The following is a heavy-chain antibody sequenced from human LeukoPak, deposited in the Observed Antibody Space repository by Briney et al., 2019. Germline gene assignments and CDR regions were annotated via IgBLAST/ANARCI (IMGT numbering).Heavy chain of an antibody. D-gene: IGHD6-6*01. V-gene: IGHV4-34*01. Sequence: SETLSLTCAVYDGSFTDYHWTRIRQPPGKGLEWIGEINHSGSTRYSPSLKSRVTISVDTPKNQFSLKLSSVTAADTAVYYCARATEGYSSSVVYMDVWGKGTTVTVSS. CDR2: INHSGST. CDR3: ARATEGYSSSVVYMDV. J-gene: IGHJ6*03. CDR1: DGSFTDYH.